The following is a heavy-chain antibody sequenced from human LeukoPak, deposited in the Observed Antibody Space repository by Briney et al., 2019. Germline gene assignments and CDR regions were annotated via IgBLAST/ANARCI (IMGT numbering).Heavy chain of an antibody. Sequence: GASVKVSCKASRDTFNDYAITWVRQAPGQRPEWMGGTFPMFGTSTYAQKFQGRITITTDESTTTAYMELPSLTPEDTAVYYCARDTAMVSLGGRVIDYWGQGTLVTVSS. CDR1: RDTFNDYA. V-gene: IGHV1-69*05. J-gene: IGHJ4*02. CDR2: TFPMFGTS. CDR3: ARDTAMVSLGGRVIDY. D-gene: IGHD5-18*01.